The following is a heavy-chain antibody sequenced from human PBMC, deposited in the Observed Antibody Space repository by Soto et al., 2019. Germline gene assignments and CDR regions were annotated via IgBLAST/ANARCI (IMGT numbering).Heavy chain of an antibody. CDR1: GDSISSNNNY. D-gene: IGHD2-21*01. Sequence: PSETLSLPCTVSGDSISSNNNYWSWIRQPPGEGLEWIGFISYSGTTSYSPSLKSRVAISLDTSKNQFSLSLSSVTAADTAVYYCATVPPRIVVVFAEFPTWGQGALVTVSS. CDR2: ISYSGTT. J-gene: IGHJ4*02. V-gene: IGHV4-30-4*01. CDR3: ATVPPRIVVVFAEFPT.